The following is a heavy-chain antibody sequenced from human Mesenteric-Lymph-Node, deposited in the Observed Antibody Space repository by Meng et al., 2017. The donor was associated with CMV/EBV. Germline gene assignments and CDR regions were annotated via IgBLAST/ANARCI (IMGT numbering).Heavy chain of an antibody. V-gene: IGHV3-74*01. CDR2: INSDGSST. Sequence: GGSLRLSCAASGFTFSSYWMHWVRQAPGKGLVWVSRINSDGSSTSYADSVKGRFTISRDNAKNTLYLQMNSLRAEDTAVYYCARDSSYYDILTGYYGHYYYGMDVWGQGPTVTVSS. CDR3: ARDSSYYDILTGYYGHYYYGMDV. CDR1: GFTFSSYW. D-gene: IGHD3-9*01. J-gene: IGHJ6*02.